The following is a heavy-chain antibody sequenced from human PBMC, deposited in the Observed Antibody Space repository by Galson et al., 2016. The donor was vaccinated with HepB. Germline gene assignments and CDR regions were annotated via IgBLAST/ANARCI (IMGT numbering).Heavy chain of an antibody. CDR1: GYTFTTSG. D-gene: IGHD4-17*01. CDR2: INPSSGGA. V-gene: IGHV1-2*02. Sequence: SVKVSCKASGYTFTTSGISWVRQAPGQGLEWMGWINPSSGGANYAQKFQGRVTMTRDTSVTTAYMELSRLRSDDTAVYYCARDYGDYADYWGQGTLVTVSS. J-gene: IGHJ4*02. CDR3: ARDYGDYADY.